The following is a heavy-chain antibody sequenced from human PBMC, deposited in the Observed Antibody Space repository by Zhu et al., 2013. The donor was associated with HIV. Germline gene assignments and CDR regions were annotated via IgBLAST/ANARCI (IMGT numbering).Heavy chain of an antibody. J-gene: IGHJ6*03. Sequence: QVQLVQSGAEVKKPGASVKVSCKASGYTFTSYGISWVRQAPGQGLEWMGWISAHTGNTNYAQKVQGRVTMTTDTSTSTAYMDLRSLRSDDTAVYYCARVAPSDYYYYMDVWGKGTTVTVSS. CDR2: ISAHTGNT. V-gene: IGHV1-18*01. CDR3: ARVAPSDYYYYMDV. CDR1: GYTFTSYG.